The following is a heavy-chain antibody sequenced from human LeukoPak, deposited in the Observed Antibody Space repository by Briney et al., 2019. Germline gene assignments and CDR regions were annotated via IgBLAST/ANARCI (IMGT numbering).Heavy chain of an antibody. CDR1: GDFFTTSHW. J-gene: IGHJ4*02. V-gene: IGHV4-4*02. CDR3: ARVIPHGWRQNDF. CDR2: ISEGGMT. D-gene: IGHD3-22*01. Sequence: SETLSLTCAVSGDFFTTSHWWSWVRQPPGKGLEWIGEISEGGMTNYNPSLQRRVTMSLDKSKSQFSLKLTSVTAADTATYFCARVIPHGWRQNDFWGQGTLVTVSS.